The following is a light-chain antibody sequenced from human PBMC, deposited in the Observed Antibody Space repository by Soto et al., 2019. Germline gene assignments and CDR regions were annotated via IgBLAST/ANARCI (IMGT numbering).Light chain of an antibody. V-gene: IGKV3D-7*01. CDR1: QSVRTIS. CDR2: GAY. CDR3: HQDYDFPRT. J-gene: IGKJ4*01. Sequence: EIVLTQSPATLSLSPGDRATLSCRASQSVRTISLSWYQQKPGQAPRLLMYGAYTRASGVPGRFSGSGSGTDFTLTINSLQPEDFAVYSCHQDYDFPRTFGGGTQVEIK.